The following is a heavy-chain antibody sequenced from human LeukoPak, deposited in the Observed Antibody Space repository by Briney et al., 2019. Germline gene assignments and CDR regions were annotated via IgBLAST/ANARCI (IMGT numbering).Heavy chain of an antibody. J-gene: IGHJ5*02. V-gene: IGHV3-30-3*01. D-gene: IGHD2-15*01. CDR1: GCTFSSHA. CDR2: ISYDGSNK. Sequence: GGSLRLSCAASGCTFSSHAMHWVRQAPGKGLEWVAVISYDGSNKYYADSVKGRFTISRDNSKNTLYLQMNSLRAEDTAVYYCSGGWFRFDPWGQGTLVTVSA. CDR3: SGGWFRFDP.